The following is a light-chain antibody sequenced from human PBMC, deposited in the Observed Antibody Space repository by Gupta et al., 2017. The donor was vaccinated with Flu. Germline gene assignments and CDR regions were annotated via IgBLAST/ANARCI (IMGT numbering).Light chain of an antibody. CDR1: QRIDSRY. Sequence: EIVLTQSPGTLSLSRGERATLSCRASQRIDSRYLAWYQQNPGQSPRLLIYGTSNRATGIPDRFTGSGSGTDFTLTISRLEPEDFAVYYCQQYSSIPQTFGQGTKVEIK. CDR2: GTS. J-gene: IGKJ1*01. CDR3: QQYSSIPQT. V-gene: IGKV3-20*01.